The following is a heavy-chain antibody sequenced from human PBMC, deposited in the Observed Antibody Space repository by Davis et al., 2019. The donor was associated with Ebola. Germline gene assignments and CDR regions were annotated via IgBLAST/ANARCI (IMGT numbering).Heavy chain of an antibody. Sequence: GESLKISCAASRFTVSSNYMSWVRQAPGKGLEWVSVIYSGGSTYYADSVKGRFTISRDNSKNTLYLQMNSLRAEDTAVYYCARAWYSGSYYPSSYFDLWGRGTLVTVSS. J-gene: IGHJ2*01. V-gene: IGHV3-53*01. D-gene: IGHD1-26*01. CDR2: IYSGGST. CDR3: ARAWYSGSYYPSSYFDL. CDR1: RFTVSSNY.